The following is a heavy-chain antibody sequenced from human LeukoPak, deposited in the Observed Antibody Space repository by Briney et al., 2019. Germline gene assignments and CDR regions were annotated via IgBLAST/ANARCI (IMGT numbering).Heavy chain of an antibody. J-gene: IGHJ4*02. CDR2: IWYDGSNK. V-gene: IGHV3-33*08. Sequence: GRSLRLSCAASGFTFSSYGMHWVRQAPGKGLEWVAVIWYDGSNKYYADSVKGRFTISRDNSKNTLYLQMNSLRAEDTAVYYCARDELGIQYYFDYWGQGTLVTVSS. D-gene: IGHD7-27*01. CDR3: ARDELGIQYYFDY. CDR1: GFTFSSYG.